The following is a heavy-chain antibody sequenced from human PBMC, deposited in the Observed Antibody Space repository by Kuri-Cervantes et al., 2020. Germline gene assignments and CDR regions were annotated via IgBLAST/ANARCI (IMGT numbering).Heavy chain of an antibody. J-gene: IGHJ6*02. CDR2: IIPIFGTA. CDR3: ARRFNNHHKYYYYGMDV. V-gene: IGHV1-69*13. D-gene: IGHD1-14*01. Sequence: SVKVSCKASGGTFSSYAISWVRQDPGQGLEWMGGIIPIFGTANYAQKFQGRVTITADESTSTAYMELSSLISEDTAVYYCARRFNNHHKYYYYGMDVWGQGTTVTVSS. CDR1: GGTFSSYA.